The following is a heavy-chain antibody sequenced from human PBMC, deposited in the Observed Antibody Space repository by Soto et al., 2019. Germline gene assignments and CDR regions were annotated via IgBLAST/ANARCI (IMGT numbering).Heavy chain of an antibody. V-gene: IGHV4-4*02. CDR3: ARFNGFWSGFSMYNYYGMDV. CDR1: GGSISSSNW. J-gene: IGHJ6*02. D-gene: IGHD3-3*01. Sequence: QVQLQESGPGLVKASGTLSLTCAVSGGSISSSNWWSWVRQPPGKGLEWIGEIYYSGGTNYNPSLKSRVTISVDKSKNRFSLNLTSVTAADTAVYYCARFNGFWSGFSMYNYYGMDVWGQGTTVSVSS. CDR2: IYYSGGT.